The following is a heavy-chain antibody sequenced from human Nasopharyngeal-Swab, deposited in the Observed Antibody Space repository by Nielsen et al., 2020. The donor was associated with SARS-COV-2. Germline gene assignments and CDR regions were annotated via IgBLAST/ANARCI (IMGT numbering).Heavy chain of an antibody. V-gene: IGHV3-33*01. Sequence: GGSLRLTCAASGFTFSNYGMHWVRQAPGKGLEWVAVIWYDGSNKYYAAPVKGRFTISRDNSKNTVYPQMNSLSAEDTAVYYCAAAPSGDYGGYWGQGTLVTVSS. CDR3: AAAPSGDYGGY. J-gene: IGHJ4*02. CDR1: GFTFSNYG. CDR2: IWYDGSNK. D-gene: IGHD4-23*01.